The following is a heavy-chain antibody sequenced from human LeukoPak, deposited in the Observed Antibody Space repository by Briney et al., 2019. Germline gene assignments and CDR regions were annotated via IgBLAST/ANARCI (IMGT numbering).Heavy chain of an antibody. CDR1: GYTFTSYG. CDR2: MNPDTGST. V-gene: IGHV1-8*02. Sequence: ASVKVSCKASGYTFTSYGISWVRQAPGQGLEWMGWMNPDTGSTGYAQKFQGRVTMTRNTSISTAYMELSSLRSDDTAVYYCARGISSTSCDYWGQGTLVTVSS. D-gene: IGHD2-2*01. J-gene: IGHJ4*02. CDR3: ARGISSTSCDY.